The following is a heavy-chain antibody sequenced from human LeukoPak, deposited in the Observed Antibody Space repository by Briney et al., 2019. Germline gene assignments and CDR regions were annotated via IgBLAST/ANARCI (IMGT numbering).Heavy chain of an antibody. CDR2: IYYSGST. CDR3: ASPGYCTNGVCYGGDY. J-gene: IGHJ4*02. V-gene: IGHV4-39*01. D-gene: IGHD2-8*01. Sequence: SESLSLTCTVSGGSISSSSYYWGWIRRPPGKGLEWIGSIYYSGSTYYNPSLKSRVTISVDTSKNQFSLKLSSVTAADTAVYYCASPGYCTNGVCYGGDYWGQGTLVTVSS. CDR1: GGSISSSSYY.